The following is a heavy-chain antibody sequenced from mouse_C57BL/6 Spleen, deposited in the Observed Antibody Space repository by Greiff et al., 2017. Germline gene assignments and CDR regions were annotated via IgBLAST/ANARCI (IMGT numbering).Heavy chain of an antibody. V-gene: IGHV1-52*01. CDR3: ARSDYGSSYFDY. J-gene: IGHJ2*01. Sequence: QVQLQQPGAELVRPGSSVKLSCKASGYTFTSYWMHWVKQSPIKGLEWIGNIDPSDSETRYNQKFKDKATLTVDKSSSTAYMQLSSLTSEDSAVYYCARSDYGSSYFDYWGQGTTLTVSS. D-gene: IGHD1-1*01. CDR2: IDPSDSET. CDR1: GYTFTSYW.